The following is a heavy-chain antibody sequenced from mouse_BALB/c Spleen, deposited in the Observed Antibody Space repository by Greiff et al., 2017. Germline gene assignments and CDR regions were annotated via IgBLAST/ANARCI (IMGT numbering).Heavy chain of an antibody. Sequence: EVKVVESGGGLVQPGGSLKLSCAASGFTFSSYTMSWVRQTPEKRLEWVAYISNGGGSTYYPDTVKGRFTISRDNAKNTLYLQMSSLKSEDTAMYYCARGGNYYAMDYWGQGTSVTVSS. J-gene: IGHJ4*01. CDR2: ISNGGGST. V-gene: IGHV5-12-2*01. CDR3: ARGGNYYAMDY. CDR1: GFTFSSYT.